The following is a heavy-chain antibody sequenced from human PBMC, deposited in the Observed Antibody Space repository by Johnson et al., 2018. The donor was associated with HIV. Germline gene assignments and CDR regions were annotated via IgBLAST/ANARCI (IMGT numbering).Heavy chain of an antibody. CDR2: ISYDGRNK. CDR3: AKVGLEGGEEGVGAFDI. J-gene: IGHJ3*02. V-gene: IGHV3-30*18. D-gene: IGHD3-3*01. CDR1: RFTFSSSG. Sequence: QVQLVESGGGVVQPGGSLRLSCAASRFTFSSSGMHWVRQAPGKGLDWVAVISYDGRNKWYADSVKGRCHIPRDNSNNTLHLQMKSLRAEDMGLYYCAKVGLEGGEEGVGAFDIWGRGTMVTVST.